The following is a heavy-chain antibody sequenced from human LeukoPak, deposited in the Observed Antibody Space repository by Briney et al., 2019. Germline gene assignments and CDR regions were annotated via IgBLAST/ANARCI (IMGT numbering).Heavy chain of an antibody. CDR1: GYTFTGYY. J-gene: IGHJ6*02. CDR3: ARDVRKAVAGTPHYYYGMDV. CDR2: INPNSGGT. V-gene: IGHV1-2*02. Sequence: ASVKVSCKASGYTFTGYYMHWVRQAPGQGLEWMGWINPNSGGTNYAQKFQGRVTMTRDTSISTAYMELSRLRSDDTAVYYCARDVRKAVAGTPHYYYGMDVWGQGTTVTVSS. D-gene: IGHD6-19*01.